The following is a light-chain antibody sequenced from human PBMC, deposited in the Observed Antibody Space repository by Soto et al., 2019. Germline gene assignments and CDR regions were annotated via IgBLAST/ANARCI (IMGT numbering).Light chain of an antibody. CDR2: DVS. V-gene: IGLV2-14*01. J-gene: IGLJ1*01. CDR1: SSDVGDYNY. CDR3: SSYTSSSTFYV. Sequence: QSVLTQPASVSGSPGQSITLSCTGTSSDVGDYNYVSWYQQHPGKAPKLMIYDVSNRPSGVSNRFSGYKSGNTASLTISGLQAEDEDDYYCSSYTSSSTFYVFGTGTKLTVL.